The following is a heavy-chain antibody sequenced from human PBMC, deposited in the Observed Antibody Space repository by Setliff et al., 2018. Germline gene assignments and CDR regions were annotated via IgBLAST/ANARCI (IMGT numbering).Heavy chain of an antibody. D-gene: IGHD3-3*01. Sequence: PGESLKISCKGSGYSFTSYWIGWVRQMPGKGLEWMGIIYPGDSDTRYSPSFQGQVTISADKSISTAYLQWSSLKASDTAMYYCARSRSNFWSGYYPDYDAFDIWGQGTMVTVSS. CDR3: ARSRSNFWSGYYPDYDAFDI. CDR2: IYPGDSDT. V-gene: IGHV5-51*01. CDR1: GYSFTSYW. J-gene: IGHJ3*02.